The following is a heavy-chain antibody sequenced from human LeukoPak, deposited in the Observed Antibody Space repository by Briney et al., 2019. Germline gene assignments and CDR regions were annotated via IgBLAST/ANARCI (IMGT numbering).Heavy chain of an antibody. CDR1: GYSFTNYW. D-gene: IGHD6-19*01. Sequence: PGESLKISCQGSGYSFTNYWIAWVRQLPGKGLEWMGIIYPGDSDTRYSPSFQGQVTISADKSISTAYLQWSSLKASDTAMFYCARSGSGTRFDYWGQGTLVTVSS. CDR3: ARSGSGTRFDY. V-gene: IGHV5-51*01. CDR2: IYPGDSDT. J-gene: IGHJ4*01.